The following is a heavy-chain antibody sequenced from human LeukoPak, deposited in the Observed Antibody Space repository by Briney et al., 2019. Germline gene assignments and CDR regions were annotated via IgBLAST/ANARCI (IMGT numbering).Heavy chain of an antibody. CDR3: ARGIGSGGRHLDY. V-gene: IGHV3-30*19. CDR2: IWYDGSNK. CDR1: GFTFSSYG. Sequence: GGSLRLSCAASGFTFSSYGMHWVRQAPGKGLEGVAVIWYDGSNKYYADSVKGRLTISRDNSKNTLYLQMNSLRAEDTAVYYCARGIGSGGRHLDYWGQGTLVTVSS. J-gene: IGHJ4*02. D-gene: IGHD2-8*02.